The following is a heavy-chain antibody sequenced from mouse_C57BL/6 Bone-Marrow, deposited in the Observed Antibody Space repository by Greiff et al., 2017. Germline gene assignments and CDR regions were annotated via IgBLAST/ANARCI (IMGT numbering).Heavy chain of an antibody. V-gene: IGHV1-19*01. D-gene: IGHD2-3*01. CDR3: AREVYDGYLLYWYFDV. CDR1: GYTFTDYY. CDR2: INPYNGGT. Sequence: EVQLQQSGPVLVKPGASVKMSCKASGYTFTDYYMNWVKQSHGKSLEWIGVINPYNGGTSYNQKFKGKATLTVDKSSSTAYMELNSLTSDDSAVYYCAREVYDGYLLYWYFDVWGTGTTVTVSS. J-gene: IGHJ1*03.